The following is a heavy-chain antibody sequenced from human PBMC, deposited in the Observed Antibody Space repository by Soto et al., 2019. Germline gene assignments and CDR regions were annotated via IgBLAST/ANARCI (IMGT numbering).Heavy chain of an antibody. J-gene: IGHJ6*02. V-gene: IGHV4-30-4*01. CDR2: IYYSGST. CDR3: ARDPTDYGRGEYYYYVRAV. D-gene: IGHD4-17*01. Sequence: PSGTLPHTCTVSGGSISRGDYYWSWIRQPPGKGLEWIGYIYYSGSTYYNPSLKSRVTISVDTSKNQFSLKLSSVTAADTAVYYCARDPTDYGRGEYYYYVRAVWGQGTSGT. CDR1: GGSISRGDYY.